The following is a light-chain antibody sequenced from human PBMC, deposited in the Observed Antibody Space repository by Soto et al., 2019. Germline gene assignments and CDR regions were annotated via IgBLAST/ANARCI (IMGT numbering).Light chain of an antibody. V-gene: IGKV3-15*01. CDR2: GAS. CDR3: QQYRNWPPMYT. Sequence: EGLMTQSPATLSVSPGERVTLSCRASESISTNLAWYQQKPGQAPRLLIYGASTWATGIPARFSGSGSGTEFSLRISRLQSEDSAVYFCQQYRNWPPMYTFGQGTKLQIK. CDR1: ESISTN. J-gene: IGKJ2*01.